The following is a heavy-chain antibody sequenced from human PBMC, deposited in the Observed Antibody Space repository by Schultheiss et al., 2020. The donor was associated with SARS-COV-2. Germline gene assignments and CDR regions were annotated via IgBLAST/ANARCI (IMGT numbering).Heavy chain of an antibody. D-gene: IGHD3-22*01. J-gene: IGHJ5*02. V-gene: IGHV4-38-2*01. CDR2: IHRSVNT. Sequence: SETLSLTCAVSGYSITSNYYWGWIRQSPGKGLEWIAAIHRSVNTYYNPSLKSRVNISVDTSKNQFSLRLTSVTAADTAVYYCARLDYSSGYYYVGWFDPWGQGTLVTVSS. CDR3: ARLDYSSGYYYVGWFDP. CDR1: GYSITSNYY.